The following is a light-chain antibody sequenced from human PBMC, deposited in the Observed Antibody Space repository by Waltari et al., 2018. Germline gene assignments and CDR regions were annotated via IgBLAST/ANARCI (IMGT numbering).Light chain of an antibody. J-gene: IGLJ2*01. V-gene: IGLV1-47*01. CDR3: ASWDGALTGVV. CDR1: TSNIGNNY. CDR2: MND. Sequence: QFVLTQPPSASGAPGQWVTISCSGSTSNIGNNYVYWYQKLPGTAPKLLVSMNDRRPSGVPDRYSGSKSGTSASLAISGLRSEDEADYYCASWDGALTGVVFGGGTRLTVL.